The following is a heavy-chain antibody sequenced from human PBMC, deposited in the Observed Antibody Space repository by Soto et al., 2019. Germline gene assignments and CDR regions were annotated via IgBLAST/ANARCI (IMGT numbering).Heavy chain of an antibody. V-gene: IGHV4-39*07. CDR3: ARASTTVTTLDY. CDR1: DGSISSSSYY. CDR2: IYHSGST. Sequence: PSETLSLTCTVSDGSISSSSYYWGWIRQPPGKGLEWIGYIYHSGSTYYNPSLKSRVTISVDTSKNQFSLKLSSVTAADTAVYYCARASTTVTTLDYWGQGTLVTVS. D-gene: IGHD4-17*01. J-gene: IGHJ4*02.